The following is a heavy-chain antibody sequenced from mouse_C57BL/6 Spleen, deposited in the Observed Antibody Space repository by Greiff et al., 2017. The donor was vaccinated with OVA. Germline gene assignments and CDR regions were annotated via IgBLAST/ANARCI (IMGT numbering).Heavy chain of an antibody. V-gene: IGHV5-17*01. CDR2: ISSGSSTI. J-gene: IGHJ3*01. Sequence: EVMLVESGGGLVKPGGSLKLSCAASGFTFSDYGMHWVRQAPEKGLEWVAYISSGSSTIYYADTVKGRFTISRDNAKNTLFLQMTSLRSEDTAMYYCARQIYGNYEWFAYWGQGTLVTVSA. CDR1: GFTFSDYG. CDR3: ARQIYGNYEWFAY. D-gene: IGHD2-1*01.